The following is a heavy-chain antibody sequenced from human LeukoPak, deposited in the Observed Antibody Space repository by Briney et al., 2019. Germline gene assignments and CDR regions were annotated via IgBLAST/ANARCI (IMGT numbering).Heavy chain of an antibody. J-gene: IGHJ6*04. CDR3: AELGITMIGGV. CDR2: ISSSGHYI. Sequence: GGSLRLSCAASGFTFSSYSMNWVRQAPGKGLEWVSSISSSGHYIYYADSVKGRFTISRGNAKNSLYLQMNSLRAEDTAVYYCAELGITMIGGVWGKGTTVTISS. D-gene: IGHD3-10*02. V-gene: IGHV3-21*01. CDR1: GFTFSSYS.